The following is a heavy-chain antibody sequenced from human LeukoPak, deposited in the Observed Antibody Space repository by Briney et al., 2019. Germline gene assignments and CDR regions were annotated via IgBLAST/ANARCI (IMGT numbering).Heavy chain of an antibody. CDR3: AKGGSSAWYYFDY. CDR1: GFTFSNYD. CDR2: IRCDGSNK. J-gene: IGHJ4*02. Sequence: GGSLRLSCAASGFTFSNYDMHWVRQAPGKGLEWVAFIRCDGSNKYYADSVKGRFPISRDNSKNTLYLQMHSLRAEDTAVYYCAKGGSSAWYYFDYWGQGTLVTVSS. V-gene: IGHV3-30*02. D-gene: IGHD6-19*01.